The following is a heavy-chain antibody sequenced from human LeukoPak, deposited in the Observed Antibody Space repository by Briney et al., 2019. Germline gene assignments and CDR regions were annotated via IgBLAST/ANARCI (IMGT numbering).Heavy chain of an antibody. CDR3: AGPIFGVVMNPFDY. V-gene: IGHV3-30-3*01. D-gene: IGHD3-3*01. CDR1: EFTFSSYA. Sequence: GGSLRLSCAASEFTFSSYAMHWVRQAPGKGLEWVAVISYDGSNKYYADSVKGRFTISRDNSKNTLYLQMNSLRAEDTAVYYCAGPIFGVVMNPFDYWGQGTLVTVSS. J-gene: IGHJ4*02. CDR2: ISYDGSNK.